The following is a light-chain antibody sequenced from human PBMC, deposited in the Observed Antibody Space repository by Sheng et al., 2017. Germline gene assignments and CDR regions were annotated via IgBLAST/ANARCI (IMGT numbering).Light chain of an antibody. CDR2: DAA. Sequence: DIQMTQSPSSLSASVGDRVTITCRARQGINIYLAWYQQKPGKVPKLLIYDAATLQSGVPSRFSGSGSGTDFTLTISSLQPEDVATYYCQKYDSAPLTFGGGTRLEIK. J-gene: IGKJ5*01. V-gene: IGKV1-27*01. CDR1: QGINIY. CDR3: QKYDSAPLT.